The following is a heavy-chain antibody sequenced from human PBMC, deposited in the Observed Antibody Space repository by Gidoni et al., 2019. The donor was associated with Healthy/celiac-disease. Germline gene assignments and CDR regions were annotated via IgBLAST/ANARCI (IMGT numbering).Heavy chain of an antibody. D-gene: IGHD3-3*01. CDR2: ISGSGGST. J-gene: IGHJ5*02. CDR3: AKHPFGVVSRLVGWFDP. CDR1: GFTFSSYA. Sequence: EVQLLESGGGLVQPGGSLRLSCAASGFTFSSYAMSWVRQAPGKGLEWFSGISGSGGSTYYEDSVKGRFTISRDNSKNTLYLQMNSLRAEDTAVYYCAKHPFGVVSRLVGWFDPWGQGTLVTVSS. V-gene: IGHV3-23*01.